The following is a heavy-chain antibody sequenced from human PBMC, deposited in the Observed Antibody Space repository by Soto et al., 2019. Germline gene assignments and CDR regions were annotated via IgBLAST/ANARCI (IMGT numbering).Heavy chain of an antibody. CDR3: ARSELSQDSSGYCFDY. CDR2: IIPIFGTA. J-gene: IGHJ4*02. D-gene: IGHD3-22*01. CDR1: GGTFSSCA. V-gene: IGHV1-69*13. Sequence: SVKVSCKASGGTFSSCAISWVRQAPGQGLEWMGGIIPIFGTANYAQKFQGRVTITADESTSTAYMELSSLRSEDTAVYYCARSELSQDSSGYCFDYWGQGTLVTVSS.